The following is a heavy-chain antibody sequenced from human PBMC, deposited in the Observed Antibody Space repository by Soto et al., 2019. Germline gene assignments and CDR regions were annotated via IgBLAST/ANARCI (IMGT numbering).Heavy chain of an antibody. J-gene: IGHJ4*02. CDR2: ISYDGSNT. D-gene: IGHD4-17*01. V-gene: IGHV3-30*18. CDR3: AKASGDHFDY. Sequence: QVQVVESGGGVVQPGRSLRLSCAASGFTFSSYGMHWVRQAPGKGLERVAVISYDGSNTYYADSVKGRFTISRDNSKNTLYLQMNSLRAEDTALYYCAKASGDHFDYWGQGTLVTVSS. CDR1: GFTFSSYG.